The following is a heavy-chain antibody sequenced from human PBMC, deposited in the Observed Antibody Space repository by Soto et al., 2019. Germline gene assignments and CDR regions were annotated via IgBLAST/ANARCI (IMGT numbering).Heavy chain of an antibody. Sequence: LLESGGGLVQPGESLKLSCAVSGFTFRNYAMSWVRQAPGKGLAWVAGITGTGSSTSYSDSVRGRFTISRDNSKNTLYLLLNSLRAEDTAVYWCAKTPNSRLLNSWGQGALVTVSS. J-gene: IGHJ4*02. CDR2: ITGTGSST. D-gene: IGHD2-15*01. CDR1: GFTFRNYA. CDR3: AKTPNSRLLNS. V-gene: IGHV3-23*01.